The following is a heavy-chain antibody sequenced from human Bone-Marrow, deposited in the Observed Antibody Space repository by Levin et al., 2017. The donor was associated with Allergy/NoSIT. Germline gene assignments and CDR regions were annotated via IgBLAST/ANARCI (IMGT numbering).Heavy chain of an antibody. J-gene: IGHJ4*02. CDR2: IYSSGNT. Sequence: SQTLSLTCTVSGGSISSYYWSWIRPPPGKGLEWIGYIYSSGNTNYNPSLKSRVTMSVDTSKNQFSLKLTSGTAADTAVYYCARGGPSWDYFDYWGQGALVTVSS. D-gene: IGHD3-16*01. CDR3: ARGGPSWDYFDY. CDR1: GGSISSYY. V-gene: IGHV4-59*08.